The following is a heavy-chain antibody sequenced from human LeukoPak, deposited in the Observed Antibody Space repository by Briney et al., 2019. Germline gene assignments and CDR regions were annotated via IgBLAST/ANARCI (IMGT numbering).Heavy chain of an antibody. D-gene: IGHD4-17*01. CDR3: ARVRANDNGDNGWFDP. V-gene: IGHV4-34*01. Sequence: SETLSLTCAVYGGSFSGYYWSWIRQPPGKGLEWIGEINHSGSTNYNPSLKSRVTISVDTSKNQFSLKLSSVTAADTAVYYCARVRANDNGDNGWFDPWGQGTLVTVSS. CDR2: INHSGST. J-gene: IGHJ5*02. CDR1: GGSFSGYY.